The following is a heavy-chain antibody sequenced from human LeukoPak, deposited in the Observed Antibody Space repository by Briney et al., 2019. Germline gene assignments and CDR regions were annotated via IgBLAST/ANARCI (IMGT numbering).Heavy chain of an antibody. CDR3: ARAPKDFWSGHEYYFDY. V-gene: IGHV4-59*12. Sequence: SETLSLTCTVSGGSISSYYWSWIRQPPGKGLEWIGYIYYSGSTNYNPSLKSRVTISIDTSKNQFSLKLSSVTAADTAVYYCARAPKDFWSGHEYYFDYWGQGTLVTVSS. CDR2: IYYSGST. D-gene: IGHD3-3*01. CDR1: GGSISSYY. J-gene: IGHJ4*02.